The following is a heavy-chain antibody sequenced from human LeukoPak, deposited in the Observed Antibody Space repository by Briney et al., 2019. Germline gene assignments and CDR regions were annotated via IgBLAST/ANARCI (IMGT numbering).Heavy chain of an antibody. CDR2: IYYSGST. Sequence: KTSETLSLTCTVSGVSISSYYWSWIRQPPGKGLEWIGYIYYSGSTSHSPSLKSRVTMPVDTSKSQFSLKLDSVTTADTAVYYCAYIAGLRFDYWGQGVLVTVSS. CDR1: GVSISSYY. D-gene: IGHD2-21*01. V-gene: IGHV4-59*01. J-gene: IGHJ4*02. CDR3: AYIAGLRFDY.